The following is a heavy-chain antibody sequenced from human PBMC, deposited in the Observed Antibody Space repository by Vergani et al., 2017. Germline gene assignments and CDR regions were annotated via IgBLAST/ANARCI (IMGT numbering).Heavy chain of an antibody. V-gene: IGHV4-59*01. CDR3: ARDQAEYSSSSALHYYMDV. D-gene: IGHD6-6*01. CDR2: IYYSGST. CDR1: GGSISSYY. Sequence: QVQLQESGPGLVKPSETLSLTCTVSGGSISSYYWSWIRQPPGKGLEWIGYIYYSGSTNYNPSLKSRVTISVDTSKNQFSLKLSSVTAADTAVYYCARDQAEYSSSSALHYYMDVWGKGP. J-gene: IGHJ6*03.